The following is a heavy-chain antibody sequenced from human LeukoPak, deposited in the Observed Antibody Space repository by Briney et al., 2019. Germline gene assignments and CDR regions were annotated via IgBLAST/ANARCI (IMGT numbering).Heavy chain of an antibody. CDR2: IYTSGST. CDR3: ARDAGWFDP. V-gene: IGHV4-61*02. Sequence: SQTLSLTCTVSGGSISSGSYYWSRIRQPAGKGLEWIGRIYTSGSTNYNPSLKSRVTISVDTSKNQFSLKLSSVTAADTAVYYCARDAGWFDPWGQGTLVTVSS. J-gene: IGHJ5*02. CDR1: GGSISSGSYY.